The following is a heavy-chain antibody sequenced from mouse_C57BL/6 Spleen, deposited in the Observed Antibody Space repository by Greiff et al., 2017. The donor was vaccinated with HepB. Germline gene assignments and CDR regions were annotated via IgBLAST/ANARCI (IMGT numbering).Heavy chain of an antibody. J-gene: IGHJ1*03. CDR1: GFTFSDYG. CDR3: ARGYYGSSGYFDV. CDR2: ISSGSSTI. Sequence: EVKLVESGGGLVKPGGSLKLSCAASGFTFSDYGMHWVRQAPEKGLEWVAYISSGSSTIYYADTVKGRFTISRDNAKNTLFLQMTSLRSEDTAMYYCARGYYGSSGYFDVWGTGTTVTVSS. V-gene: IGHV5-17*01. D-gene: IGHD1-1*01.